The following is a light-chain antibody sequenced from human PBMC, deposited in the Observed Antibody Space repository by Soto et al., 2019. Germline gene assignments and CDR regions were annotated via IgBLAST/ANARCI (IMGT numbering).Light chain of an antibody. CDR2: EVS. J-gene: IGLJ3*02. CDR3: CSYAASSNFRV. V-gene: IGLV2-23*02. CDR1: SSDVGSYNL. Sequence: QSALTQPASVSGSPGQSITISCTGTSSDVGSYNLVSWYQQHPGKAPKLMIYEVSKRPSGVSNRFSGSKSGNTASLTISGLQAEDEADYYCCSYAASSNFRVFGGGTKVTVL.